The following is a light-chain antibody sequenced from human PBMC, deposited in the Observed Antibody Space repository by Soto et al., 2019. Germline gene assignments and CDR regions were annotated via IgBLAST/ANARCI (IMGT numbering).Light chain of an antibody. CDR2: DVS. V-gene: IGLV2-14*01. J-gene: IGLJ2*01. Sequence: QSALTQPASVSGSPGQSITISCTGTSSDVGGYNYVSWYQQHPGKAPKLMIYDVSNRPSGVSNRFSGSKSGNTASLTISGLEAEHEADYYCSSYTGNSTLVVFGGGTKLTVL. CDR1: SSDVGGYNY. CDR3: SSYTGNSTLVV.